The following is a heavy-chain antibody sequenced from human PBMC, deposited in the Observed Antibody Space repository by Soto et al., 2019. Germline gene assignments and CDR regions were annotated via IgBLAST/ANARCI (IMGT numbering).Heavy chain of an antibody. D-gene: IGHD2-21*01. Sequence: PGGSLRLSCAASAFTFSSYSMYWVRQAPGKGLEWVSSISSSSSYIYYADSVKGRFTISRDNAKNSLYLQMNRLRDEDTAVYYCAREAYCGGDCYTGHDAFDIWGQGTMVTVS. V-gene: IGHV3-21*01. CDR1: AFTFSSYS. CDR2: ISSSSSYI. J-gene: IGHJ3*02. CDR3: AREAYCGGDCYTGHDAFDI.